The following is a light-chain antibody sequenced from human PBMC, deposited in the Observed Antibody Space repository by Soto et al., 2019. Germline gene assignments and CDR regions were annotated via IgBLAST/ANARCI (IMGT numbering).Light chain of an antibody. Sequence: QAVLTQPSSASGTPRQRITISCSGSSSNIGSNYVYWYQQLPGTAPKLLIYRNNQRPSGVPDRLSGSNPGTSASLAISGLRSEGEADYYCAAWDDSLSALYVFGTGTKVTVL. V-gene: IGLV1-47*01. CDR1: SSNIGSNY. CDR2: RNN. CDR3: AAWDDSLSALYV. J-gene: IGLJ1*01.